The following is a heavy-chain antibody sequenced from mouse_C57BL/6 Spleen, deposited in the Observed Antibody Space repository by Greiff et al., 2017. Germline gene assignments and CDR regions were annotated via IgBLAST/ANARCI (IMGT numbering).Heavy chain of an antibody. CDR2: INPSNGGT. CDR3: ARNPGPDYGSSYVDY. Sequence: QVQLKQSGTELVKPGASVKLSCKASGYTFTSYWMHWVKQRPGQGLEWIGNINPSNGGTNYNEKFKSKATLTVDKSSSTAYMQLSSLTSEDSAVYYCARNPGPDYGSSYVDYWGQGTTLTVSS. V-gene: IGHV1-53*01. CDR1: GYTFTSYW. D-gene: IGHD1-1*01. J-gene: IGHJ2*01.